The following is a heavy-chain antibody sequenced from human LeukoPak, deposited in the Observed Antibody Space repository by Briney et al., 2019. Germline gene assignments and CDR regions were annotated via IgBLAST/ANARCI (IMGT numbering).Heavy chain of an antibody. CDR3: AKGGTYDYDEVAFDY. V-gene: IGHV3-9*01. Sequence: GGSLRLSCAASGFTFDDYAMHWVRQAPGKGLEWVSGISWNSGSIGYADSVKGRFTISRDNAKNSLYLQMNSLRAEDTALYYCAKGGTYDYDEVAFDYWGQGTLVTVSS. CDR1: GFTFDDYA. CDR2: ISWNSGSI. J-gene: IGHJ4*02. D-gene: IGHD4-17*01.